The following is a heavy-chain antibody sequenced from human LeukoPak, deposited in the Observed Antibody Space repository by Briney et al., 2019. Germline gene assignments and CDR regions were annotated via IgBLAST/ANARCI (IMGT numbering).Heavy chain of an antibody. V-gene: IGHV3-11*04. J-gene: IGHJ4*02. Sequence: PGMSLRLSCAASGFTFEDYSMHWVRQAPGKGLEWVSYISSVGSTIYYADSVKGRFTISRDNTKNSLYLQMNSLRAEDTAVYYCARGWIAVGGRFDYWGQGTLVTVSS. CDR1: GFTFEDYS. CDR3: ARGWIAVGGRFDY. D-gene: IGHD6-19*01. CDR2: ISSVGSTI.